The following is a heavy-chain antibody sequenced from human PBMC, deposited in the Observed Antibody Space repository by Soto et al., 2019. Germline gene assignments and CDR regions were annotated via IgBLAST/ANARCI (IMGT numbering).Heavy chain of an antibody. J-gene: IGHJ4*02. D-gene: IGHD1-26*01. CDR1: GGTFSSYA. Sequence: ASVKVSCKASGGTFSSYAISWVRQAPGQGLEWMGGIIPIFGTANYAQKFQGRVTITADESTSTAYMELSSLRSEDTAVYYCARDRPSGSSSFDYWGQGTLVTVSS. CDR2: IIPIFGTA. CDR3: ARDRPSGSSSFDY. V-gene: IGHV1-69*13.